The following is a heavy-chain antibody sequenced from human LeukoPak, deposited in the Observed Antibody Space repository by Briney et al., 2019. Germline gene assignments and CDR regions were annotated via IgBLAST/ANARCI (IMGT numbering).Heavy chain of an antibody. CDR2: INYSGST. J-gene: IGHJ4*02. Sequence: SDTLSLICAVDGGFFSDYIWSCIRQPPGKGRECVGEINYSGSTDYNPSLKSRVTISIDTSKKQFSLALSSVTAADTAVYYCARDAHWGQGTLVTVSS. CDR1: GGFFSDYI. CDR3: ARDAH. V-gene: IGHV4-34*01.